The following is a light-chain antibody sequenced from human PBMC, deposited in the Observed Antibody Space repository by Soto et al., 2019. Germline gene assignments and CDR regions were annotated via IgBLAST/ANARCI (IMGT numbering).Light chain of an antibody. CDR3: QHYNDWPPTWT. V-gene: IGKV3-15*01. CDR2: GAS. CDR1: QSVSSK. Sequence: EIVMTQSPATLSVSPGERATLSCRASQSVSSKLAWYQQKPGQVHRVLIYGASTRAIGIPARFSGSGSGTEFTLTISSLQSEDFAVYFCQHYNDWPPTWTFGQGTKV. J-gene: IGKJ1*01.